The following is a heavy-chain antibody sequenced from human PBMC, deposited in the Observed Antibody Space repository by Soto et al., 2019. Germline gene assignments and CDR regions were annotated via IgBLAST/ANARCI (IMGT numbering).Heavy chain of an antibody. Sequence: SETLSLTCTVSGGSISSSSYYWGWIRQPPGKGLEWIGSIYYSGSTYYNPSLKSRVTISVDTSKDQFSLKLSSVTAADTAVYYCARDEYGGDSGYSAMDVWGQGTTVTVSS. J-gene: IGHJ6*02. CDR1: GGSISSSSYY. D-gene: IGHD2-21*02. V-gene: IGHV4-39*02. CDR2: IYYSGST. CDR3: ARDEYGGDSGYSAMDV.